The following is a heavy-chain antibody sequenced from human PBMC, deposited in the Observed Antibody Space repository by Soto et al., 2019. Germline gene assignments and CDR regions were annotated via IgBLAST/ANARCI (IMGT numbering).Heavy chain of an antibody. V-gene: IGHV3-23*01. Sequence: QPGGSLRLSCAASGFTFSSYSMNWVRQAPGKGLEWVSFVSANADGTFYADSVKGRSSISRDNSKNTLYLQMNNLRAEDTAIYYCSKGRLSFDFWGQGTLVTVPS. CDR3: SKGRLSFDF. J-gene: IGHJ4*02. CDR1: GFTFSSYS. CDR2: VSANADGT.